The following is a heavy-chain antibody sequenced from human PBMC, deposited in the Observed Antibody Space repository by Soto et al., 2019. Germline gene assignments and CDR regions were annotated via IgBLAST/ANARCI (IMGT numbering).Heavy chain of an antibody. V-gene: IGHV4-39*01. Sequence: TLSRTCTVSGGSISSSSYYWGWIRQPPGKGLEWIGSIYYSGSTYYNPSLKSRVTISVDTSKNQFFLKLSSVTAADTAVYYCARLXCSGGSCYLVYYYGMDVWGQGTTVTVSS. J-gene: IGHJ6*01. D-gene: IGHD2-15*01. CDR3: ARLXCSGGSCYLVYYYGMDV. CDR2: IYYSGST. CDR1: GGSISSSSYY.